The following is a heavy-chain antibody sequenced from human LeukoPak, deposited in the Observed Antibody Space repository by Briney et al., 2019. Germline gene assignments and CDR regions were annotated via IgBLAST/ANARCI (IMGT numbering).Heavy chain of an antibody. CDR2: IYTSGST. J-gene: IGHJ4*02. CDR3: ARGGYDILTGYYISDY. D-gene: IGHD3-9*01. V-gene: IGHV4-61*02. CDR1: GGSISSGSYY. Sequence: SETLSLTCTVSGGSISSGSYYWGWHRQPAGKGLEWIGLIYTSGSTNYIPSLKSRVTISVDTSKNQFSLKLSSVTAADTAVYYCARGGYDILTGYYISDYWGQGTLVTVSS.